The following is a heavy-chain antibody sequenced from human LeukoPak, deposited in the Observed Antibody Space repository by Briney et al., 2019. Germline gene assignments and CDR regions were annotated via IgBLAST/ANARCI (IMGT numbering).Heavy chain of an antibody. Sequence: ATESLFYKASGHPFTRHGTSWARQAPGKGLEWMGWISAYNGNTNYAQKLQGRVTMTTDTSTSTAYMELRSLRSDDTAVYYCARASSGWYAFDIWGQGTMVTVSS. D-gene: IGHD6-19*01. CDR1: GHPFTRHG. V-gene: IGHV1-18*01. J-gene: IGHJ3*02. CDR3: ARASSGWYAFDI. CDR2: ISAYNGNT.